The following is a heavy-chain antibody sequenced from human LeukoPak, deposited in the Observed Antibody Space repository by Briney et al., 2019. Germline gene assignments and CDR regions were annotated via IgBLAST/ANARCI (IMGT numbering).Heavy chain of an antibody. J-gene: IGHJ3*02. Sequence: GGSLRLSCAASGFTFSSYAMHWVRQAPGKGLEYVSAISSNGGSTYYANSVKGRFTISRDNSKNTLYLQMGSLRAEDMAVYYCARDRSSVVPGRDAFDIWGQGTMVTVSS. D-gene: IGHD1-14*01. CDR3: ARDRSSVVPGRDAFDI. CDR1: GFTFSSYA. CDR2: ISSNGGST. V-gene: IGHV3-64*01.